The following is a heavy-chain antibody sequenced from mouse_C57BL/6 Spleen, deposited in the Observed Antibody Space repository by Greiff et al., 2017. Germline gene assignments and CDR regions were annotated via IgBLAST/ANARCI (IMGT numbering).Heavy chain of an antibody. J-gene: IGHJ2*01. CDR2: IDPETGGT. CDR1: GYTFTDYE. D-gene: IGHD1-1*01. Sequence: QVQLQPSGAELVRPGASVTLSCKASGYTFTDYEMHWVKQTPVHGLEWIGAIDPETGGTAYNQKIKGKAILTADKSSSTAYMELRSLTSEDSAVXYCTGMPITTVVYFDYWGQGTTLTVSS. V-gene: IGHV1-15*01. CDR3: TGMPITTVVYFDY.